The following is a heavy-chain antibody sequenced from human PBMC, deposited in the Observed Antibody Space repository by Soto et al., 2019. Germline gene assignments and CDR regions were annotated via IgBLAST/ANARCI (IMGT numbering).Heavy chain of an antibody. J-gene: IGHJ3*02. Sequence: ESGGGLVKPGGSLRLSCAASGFTFSSYSMNWVRQAPGKGLEWVSSISSSSSYIYYADSVKGRFTISRDNAKNSLYLQMNSLRAEDTAVYYCARDRVGIAVAVDAFDIWGQGTMVTVSS. CDR1: GFTFSSYS. D-gene: IGHD6-19*01. CDR2: ISSSSSYI. V-gene: IGHV3-21*01. CDR3: ARDRVGIAVAVDAFDI.